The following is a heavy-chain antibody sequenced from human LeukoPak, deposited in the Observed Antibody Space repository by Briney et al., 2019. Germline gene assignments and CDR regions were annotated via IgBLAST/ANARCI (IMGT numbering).Heavy chain of an antibody. CDR1: GGSFSGYY. CDR2: INHSGST. V-gene: IGHV4-34*01. D-gene: IGHD5-18*01. Sequence: SETLSLTCAVYGGSFSGYYWSWIRQPPGKGLEWIGEINHSGSTNYNPSLKSRVTISVDTSKNQFSLKLSSVTAADTAVYYCARARGYSYGYGGYYYGMDVWGQGTTVTVSS. J-gene: IGHJ6*02. CDR3: ARARGYSYGYGGYYYGMDV.